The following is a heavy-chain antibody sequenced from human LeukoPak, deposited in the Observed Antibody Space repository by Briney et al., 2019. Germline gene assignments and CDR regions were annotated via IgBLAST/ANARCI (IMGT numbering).Heavy chain of an antibody. CDR2: IYYSGST. Sequence: SETLSLTCTVSGGSISNNTYYWGWIRQPPGKGLEWIGSIYYSGSTYYNPSLKSRVTISVDTSKDQFSLKLSSVTAADTAVYYCASQPRRPLNYFEYWGKGPRVTVSS. V-gene: IGHV4-39*01. CDR3: ASQPRRPLNYFEY. CDR1: GGSISNNTYY. J-gene: IGHJ4*02.